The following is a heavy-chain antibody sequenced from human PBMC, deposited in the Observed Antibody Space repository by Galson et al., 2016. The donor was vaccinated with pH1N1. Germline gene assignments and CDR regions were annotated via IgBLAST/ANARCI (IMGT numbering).Heavy chain of an antibody. J-gene: IGHJ4*02. D-gene: IGHD2-15*01. V-gene: IGHV1-18*03. CDR1: GYTFTNFD. CDR3: AREGYCSGGSCYSGASDY. Sequence: SVKVSCKASGYTFTNFDINWVRQAPGQGLEWMGWISGYNGNTNYAQKVQGRVTMTTDTSTSTTYGELRSLRSDDMAVYYCAREGYCSGGSCYSGASDYWDQGTLVTVSS. CDR2: ISGYNGNT.